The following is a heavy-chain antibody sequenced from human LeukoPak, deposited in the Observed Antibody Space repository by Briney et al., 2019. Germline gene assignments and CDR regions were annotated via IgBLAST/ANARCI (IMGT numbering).Heavy chain of an antibody. V-gene: IGHV1-46*01. D-gene: IGHD1-26*01. CDR3: ARDNSVGDYAWWFDP. CDR2: INPSGGST. Sequence: ASVKDSCKASGYTFTSNYMHWVRQPPGQGLEWMGVINPSGGSTSYAQKLQGRVTMTRDMSTSTDYMELSSLRSEDTAVYYCARDNSVGDYAWWFDPWGQGTLVTVSS. J-gene: IGHJ5*02. CDR1: GYTFTSNY.